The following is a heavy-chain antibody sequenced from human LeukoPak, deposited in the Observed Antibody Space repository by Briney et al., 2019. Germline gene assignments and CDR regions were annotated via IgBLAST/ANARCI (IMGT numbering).Heavy chain of an antibody. J-gene: IGHJ4*02. CDR2: IRYDGSNK. V-gene: IGHV3-30*02. Sequence: GGSLRFSCAASGFTVSSNYMSWVRQAPGKGLEWVAFIRYDGSNKYYADSVKGRFTISRDNAKNSLYLQMNSLRAEDTAIYYCAREDDWNYEDYWGQGTLVTVSS. CDR3: AREDDWNYEDY. D-gene: IGHD1-7*01. CDR1: GFTVSSNY.